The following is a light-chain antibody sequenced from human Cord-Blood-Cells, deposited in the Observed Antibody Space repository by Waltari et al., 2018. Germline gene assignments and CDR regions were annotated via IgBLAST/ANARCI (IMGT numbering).Light chain of an antibody. J-gene: IGKJ2*01. V-gene: IGKV3-20*01. CDR1: QSVSSSY. Sequence: EIVLTQSPGPLSLSPGERATLSCRASQSVSSSYLAWYQQKPGQAPRLLIYGASSRATGIPDRFSGSGSGTDFTLTISRLEPEDFAVYYCQQYGSSPYTFGQGTKLVIK. CDR2: GAS. CDR3: QQYGSSPYT.